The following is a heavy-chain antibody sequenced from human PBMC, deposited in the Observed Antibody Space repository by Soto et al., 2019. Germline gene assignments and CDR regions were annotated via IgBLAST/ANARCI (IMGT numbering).Heavy chain of an antibody. CDR2: MNPINGAT. D-gene: IGHD2-2*01. J-gene: IGHJ6*02. CDR3: GRGPSPRAPAGGTPYYYAMDV. CDR1: GGTFSSYA. Sequence: ASVKVSCKASGGTFSSYAISWVRQASGQGLEWMGWMNPINGATGTARRFQGRVSMTRNTDTGTAYLELTSLRSDDTAVYFCGRGPSPRAPAGGTPYYYAMDVWGQGTTVTVSS. V-gene: IGHV1-8*02.